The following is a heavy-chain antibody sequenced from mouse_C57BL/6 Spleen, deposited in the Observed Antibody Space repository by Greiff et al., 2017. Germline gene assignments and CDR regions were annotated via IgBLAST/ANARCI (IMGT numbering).Heavy chain of an antibody. J-gene: IGHJ2*01. D-gene: IGHD2-1*01. Sequence: QVHVKQSGAELVRPGASVTLSCKASGYTFTDYEMHWVKQTPVHGLEWIGAIDPETGGTAYNQKFKGKAILTADKSSSTAYMELRSLTSEDSAVYYCTRREYGNYVYWGQGTTLTVSS. CDR3: TRREYGNYVY. CDR2: IDPETGGT. CDR1: GYTFTDYE. V-gene: IGHV1-15*01.